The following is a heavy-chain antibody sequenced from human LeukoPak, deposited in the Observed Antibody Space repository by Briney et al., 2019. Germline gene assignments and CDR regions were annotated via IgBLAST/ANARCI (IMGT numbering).Heavy chain of an antibody. CDR3: ARHEIAAAGIDY. D-gene: IGHD6-13*01. Sequence: RGESLKISCKASGYSFTSYWIGWVRQMPGKGLEWMGIIYAGDSDTRYSPSFQGQVTISADKSISTAYVQWSSLKASDTAMYYCARHEIAAAGIDYWGQGTLVTVSS. CDR1: GYSFTSYW. J-gene: IGHJ4*02. V-gene: IGHV5-51*01. CDR2: IYAGDSDT.